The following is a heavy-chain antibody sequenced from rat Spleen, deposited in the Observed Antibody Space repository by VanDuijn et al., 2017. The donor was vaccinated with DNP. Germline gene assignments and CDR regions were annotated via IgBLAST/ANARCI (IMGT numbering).Heavy chain of an antibody. Sequence: EVHLVESGGGVVQPGNSLKLSCVASGFTFSDYDMAWVRQAPPKGLEWVTAISSSGGSTYYPDSVKGRFTVSRDNTQSSLYLQMDSLRSEDTATYYCARYITGIVFDYWGQGVMVTVSS. CDR1: GFTFSDYD. V-gene: IGHV5S23*01. CDR3: ARYITGIVFDY. CDR2: ISSSGGST. D-gene: IGHD4-1*01. J-gene: IGHJ2*01.